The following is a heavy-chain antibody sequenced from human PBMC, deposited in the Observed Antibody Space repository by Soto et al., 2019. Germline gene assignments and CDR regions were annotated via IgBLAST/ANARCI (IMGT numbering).Heavy chain of an antibody. J-gene: IGHJ4*02. D-gene: IGHD2-2*01. Sequence: GGSLRLSCAASGFTFSSYAMHWVRQAPGKGLEWVAVISYDGSNKYYADSVKGRFTISRDNSKNTLYLQMNSLRAEDTAVYYCARDPYCSSTSCYGTGVFDYWGQGTLVTVS. V-gene: IGHV3-30-3*01. CDR1: GFTFSSYA. CDR3: ARDPYCSSTSCYGTGVFDY. CDR2: ISYDGSNK.